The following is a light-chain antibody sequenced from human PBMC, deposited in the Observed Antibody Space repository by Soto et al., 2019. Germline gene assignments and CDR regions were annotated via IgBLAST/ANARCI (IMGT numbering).Light chain of an antibody. CDR2: DAS. Sequence: EIVLTQSPATLSLSPGERATLSCRASQSVSRYLAWSQQNPGQATRLLIYDASNRATGIPARFSGSGSGTDFTLTISSLEPEDFAGYYCLQRSNWPPITFRQGTRLEIK. J-gene: IGKJ5*01. V-gene: IGKV3-11*01. CDR1: QSVSRY. CDR3: LQRSNWPPIT.